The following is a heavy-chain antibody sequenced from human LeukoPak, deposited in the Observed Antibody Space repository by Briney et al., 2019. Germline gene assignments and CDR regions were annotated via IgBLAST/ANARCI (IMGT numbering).Heavy chain of an antibody. Sequence: ASVKVSCKASGGTFSSYAISWVRQAPGQGLEWMGGIIPIFCTAHFVQKFQGRVTITADESTSTAYMELSSLRSEDTAVFYCARSMAVAGTFVYWGQGTLVTVSS. CDR1: GGTFSSYA. J-gene: IGHJ4*02. CDR3: ARSMAVAGTFVY. CDR2: IIPIFCTA. V-gene: IGHV1-69*13. D-gene: IGHD6-19*01.